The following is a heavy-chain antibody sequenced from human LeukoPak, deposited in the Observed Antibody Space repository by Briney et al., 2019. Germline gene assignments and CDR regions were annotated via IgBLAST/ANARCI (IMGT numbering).Heavy chain of an antibody. Sequence: ASVKVSCKASGGTFSSYAISWVRQAPGQGLEWMGGIIPIFGTANYAQKFQGRVTITADESTSTAYMELSSLRSEDTAVYYCARDMRYCSGGSCYSNYFDYWGQGTLVTVSS. V-gene: IGHV1-69*13. CDR3: ARDMRYCSGGSCYSNYFDY. CDR2: IIPIFGTA. D-gene: IGHD2-15*01. J-gene: IGHJ4*02. CDR1: GGTFSSYA.